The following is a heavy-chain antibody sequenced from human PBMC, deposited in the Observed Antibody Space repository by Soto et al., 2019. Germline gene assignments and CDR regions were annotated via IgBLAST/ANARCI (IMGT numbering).Heavy chain of an antibody. CDR3: ARGGSYGDYRGKYFDL. CDR1: GGSISSGDYY. J-gene: IGHJ2*01. Sequence: QVQLQESGPGLVKPSQTLSLTCTVSGGSISSGDYYWSWIRQPPGKGLEWIGYIYYSGSTYYNPSLKSRVTISVDTSTNQFSLKLSSVTAADTAVYYCARGGSYGDYRGKYFDLWGRGTLVTVSS. V-gene: IGHV4-30-4*01. D-gene: IGHD4-17*01. CDR2: IYYSGST.